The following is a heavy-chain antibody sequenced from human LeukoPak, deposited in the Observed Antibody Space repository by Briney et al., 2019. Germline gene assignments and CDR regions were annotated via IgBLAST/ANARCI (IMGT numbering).Heavy chain of an antibody. CDR3: AKDLRKSGYCGGDCYSRTNDAFDI. J-gene: IGHJ3*02. D-gene: IGHD2-21*01. CDR1: GFTFSSYA. CDR2: ISGSGGST. Sequence: PGGSLRLSCAASGFTFSSYAMSWVRQAPGKGLEWVSAISGSGGSTYYADSVKGRFTISRDNSKNTLYLQMNSLRAEDTAVYYCAKDLRKSGYCGGDCYSRTNDAFDIWGQGTMVTVSS. V-gene: IGHV3-23*01.